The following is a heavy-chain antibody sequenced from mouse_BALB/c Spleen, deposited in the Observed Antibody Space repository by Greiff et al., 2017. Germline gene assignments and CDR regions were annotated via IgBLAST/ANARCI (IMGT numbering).Heavy chain of an antibody. Sequence: VQLVESGPGLVAPSQSLSITCTVSGFSLTSYGVSWVRQPPGKGLEWLGVIWGDGSTNYHSALISRLSISKDNSKSQVFLKLNSLQTDNTATYYCARPDGGPPYYAMDYWGQGTSVTVSS. V-gene: IGHV2-3*01. CDR2: IWGDGST. J-gene: IGHJ4*01. CDR1: GFSLTSYG. CDR3: ARPDGGPPYYAMDY.